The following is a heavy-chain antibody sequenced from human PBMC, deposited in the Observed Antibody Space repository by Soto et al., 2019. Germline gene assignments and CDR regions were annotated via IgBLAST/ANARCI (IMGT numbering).Heavy chain of an antibody. CDR2: IIPILGIA. Sequence: SVKVSCKASGGTFSSYTISWVRQAPGQGLEWMGRIIPILGIANYAQKFQGRVTITADKSTSTAYMELSSLRSEDTAVYYCARGEDVVVPAAMGPYYYYYMDVWGKGTTVTVSS. CDR1: GGTFSSYT. V-gene: IGHV1-69*02. D-gene: IGHD2-2*01. CDR3: ARGEDVVVPAAMGPYYYYYMDV. J-gene: IGHJ6*03.